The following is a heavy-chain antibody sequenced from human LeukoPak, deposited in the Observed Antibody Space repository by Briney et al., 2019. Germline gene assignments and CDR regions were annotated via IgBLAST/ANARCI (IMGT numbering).Heavy chain of an antibody. CDR3: ARDGLPTMLNCYSYMDV. CDR1: GLTFIDYP. Sequence: GGSLRLSCVASGLTFIDYPIHWVRHAPDRGLEWVAVISYDGTHTHYGDSVKGRFTLSRYNSKSTVFLQMDSLRPEDTAVYYCARDGLPTMLNCYSYMDVWGKGTTVTVSS. J-gene: IGHJ6*03. CDR2: ISYDGTHT. V-gene: IGHV3-30*01. D-gene: IGHD5-12*01.